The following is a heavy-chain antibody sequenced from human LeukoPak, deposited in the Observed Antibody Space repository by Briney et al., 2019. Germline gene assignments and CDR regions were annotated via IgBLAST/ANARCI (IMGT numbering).Heavy chain of an antibody. V-gene: IGHV3-53*01. Sequence: GGSLRLSCAPSDFRVTSYYMGWVRQAPGKGLDWVSLIYSGGDRYYADSVKGRFTISRDTSKNTLDLQMNSLRPEDTAVYYCAKVRDDILTGYYPNDYWGQGTLVTVSS. CDR3: AKVRDDILTGYYPNDY. CDR2: IYSGGDR. D-gene: IGHD3-9*01. J-gene: IGHJ4*02. CDR1: DFRVTSYY.